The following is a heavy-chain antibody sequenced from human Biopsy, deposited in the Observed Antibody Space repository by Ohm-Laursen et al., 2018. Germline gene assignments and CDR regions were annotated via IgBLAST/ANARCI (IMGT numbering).Heavy chain of an antibody. CDR2: IYYSGNT. CDR1: GGSISTDLNY. Sequence: SDTLSLTCTVSGGSISTDLNYWGWIRQSPGKGLEWIGNIYYSGNTDYSPSLKSRVTISVDTSNNQFSLKLRSVTAADTAVYYCARQVDFWSGYVDYWGQGTLVAVSS. J-gene: IGHJ4*02. CDR3: ARQVDFWSGYVDY. V-gene: IGHV4-39*01. D-gene: IGHD3-3*01.